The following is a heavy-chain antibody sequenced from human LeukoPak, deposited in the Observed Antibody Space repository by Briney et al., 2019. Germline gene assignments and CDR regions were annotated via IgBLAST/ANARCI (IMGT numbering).Heavy chain of an antibody. CDR2: IYHSGST. CDR1: GGSISSSNW. D-gene: IGHD6-6*01. V-gene: IGHV4-4*02. Sequence: SETLSLTCAVSGGSISSSNWWSWVRQPPGKGLEWIGEIYHSGSTNYNPSFKSRVTISVETSKNQFSLKLSSVTAADTAVYYCARQGSITAPPIFDYWGQGTLVTVSS. J-gene: IGHJ4*02. CDR3: ARQGSITAPPIFDY.